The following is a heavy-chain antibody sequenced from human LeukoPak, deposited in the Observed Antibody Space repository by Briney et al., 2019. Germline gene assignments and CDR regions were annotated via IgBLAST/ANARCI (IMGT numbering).Heavy chain of an antibody. V-gene: IGHV3-7*01. CDR1: GFTFSSYW. CDR2: IKQDETEK. D-gene: IGHD3-22*01. J-gene: IGHJ4*02. CDR3: ARDREYDSSGYDY. Sequence: GGSLRLSCAASGFTFSSYWMSWVRQAPGKGLEWVANIKQDETEKYYVDSVKGRFTISRDNAKNSLYLEMDRLRAEDTAVYYCARDREYDSSGYDYWGQGTLVTVSS.